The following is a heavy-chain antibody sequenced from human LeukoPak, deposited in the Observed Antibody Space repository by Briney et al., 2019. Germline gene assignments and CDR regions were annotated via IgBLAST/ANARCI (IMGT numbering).Heavy chain of an antibody. CDR2: ISAYNGNT. CDR3: ASSQRGFLEWLSFDY. J-gene: IGHJ4*02. Sequence: ASVKVSCKASGYTFTSYGISWVRQAPGQGLEWMGWISAYNGNTNYAQKLQGRVTMTTDTSTSTAYMELRSLRSDDTAVYYCASSQRGFLEWLSFDYWGQGTLVTVSS. CDR1: GYTFTSYG. D-gene: IGHD3-3*01. V-gene: IGHV1-18*01.